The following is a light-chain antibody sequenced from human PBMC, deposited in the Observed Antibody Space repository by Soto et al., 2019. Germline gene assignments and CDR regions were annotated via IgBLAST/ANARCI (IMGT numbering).Light chain of an antibody. CDR3: QQSYSTPHT. Sequence: DIQMTQSPSSLSASVGDRVTITCWASQSIRSHLNWYHQKPGRAPKLLIYAASSLQSGVPSRFSGSGSGTDFTLTISSLQPEDFATYYCQQSYSTPHTFGQGTKLEIK. V-gene: IGKV1-39*01. CDR2: AAS. J-gene: IGKJ2*01. CDR1: QSIRSH.